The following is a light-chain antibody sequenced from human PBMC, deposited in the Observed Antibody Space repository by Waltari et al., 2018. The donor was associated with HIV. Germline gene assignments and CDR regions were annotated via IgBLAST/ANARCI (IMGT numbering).Light chain of an antibody. J-gene: IGKJ5*01. CDR1: QSVRNNY. CDR2: GAS. Sequence: EIVLTQSPGTLSLSPGERATLSCRASQSVRNNYLVWYQKKPGQAPRLLIYGASSRATGIPDSFSGSGSGTDFTLTISRLEPEDFAMFYCQQYGSSPLTFGQGTLLEIK. V-gene: IGKV3-20*01. CDR3: QQYGSSPLT.